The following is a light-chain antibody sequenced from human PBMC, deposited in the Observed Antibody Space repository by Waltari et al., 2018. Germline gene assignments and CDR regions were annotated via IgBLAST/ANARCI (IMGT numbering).Light chain of an antibody. CDR1: SSDVGGYNF. V-gene: IGLV2-14*03. J-gene: IGLJ1*01. CDR2: DVA. CDR3: SSYTSSSTRV. Sequence: QSALTQPASVSGSPGQSISISCTGTSSDVGGYNFVSWYQQHPGKASQLMIYDVANRPSGCANRVAGTRPGNTAALTISGLQAEDEADYYCSSYTSSSTRVFGTGTKVTVL.